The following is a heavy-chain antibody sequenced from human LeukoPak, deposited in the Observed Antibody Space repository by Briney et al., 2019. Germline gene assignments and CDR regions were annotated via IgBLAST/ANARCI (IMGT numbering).Heavy chain of an antibody. J-gene: IGHJ4*02. Sequence: QPGGSLTLSCAASGSSVSTSYINWVRQAPGEGLEWVSVFYSGGKTYYVDSVKGRFTISRDTSKNTLYLQMSSLRAEDTAIYFCARGQRAAAGFDYWGQGTLVTVSS. D-gene: IGHD6-13*01. V-gene: IGHV3-66*01. CDR3: ARGQRAAAGFDY. CDR2: FYSGGKT. CDR1: GSSVSTSY.